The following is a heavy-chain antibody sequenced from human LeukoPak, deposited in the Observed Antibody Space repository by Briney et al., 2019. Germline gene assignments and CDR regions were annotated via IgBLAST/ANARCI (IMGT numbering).Heavy chain of an antibody. Sequence: SETLSLTCTVSGGSISSGGYYWSWIRQHPGKGLEWIGYIYYSGSTYYNPSLKSRVTISVDTSKNQFSLRLSSVTAADTAVYYCVRRMVGAIRPFDYWGQGTQVTVSS. D-gene: IGHD1-26*01. V-gene: IGHV4-31*03. CDR2: IYYSGST. CDR1: GGSISSGGYY. J-gene: IGHJ4*02. CDR3: VRRMVGAIRPFDY.